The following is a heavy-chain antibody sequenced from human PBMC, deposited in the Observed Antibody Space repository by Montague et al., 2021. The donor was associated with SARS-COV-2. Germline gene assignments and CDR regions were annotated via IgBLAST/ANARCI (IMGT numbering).Heavy chain of an antibody. CDR1: GGSINAYY. V-gene: IGHV4-59*08. J-gene: IGHJ4*02. CDR3: ARGGTRDIVLVPSALDY. D-gene: IGHD2-2*01. Sequence: SETLSLTCTVAGGSINAYYWTWIRQHPGKGLDWIGFLYYSGVTNYNPSLKSQVTMSLDTSKNQFSLRLSSVTAADTAVYYCARGGTRDIVLVPSALDYWGRGIPVTVSS. CDR2: LYYSGVT.